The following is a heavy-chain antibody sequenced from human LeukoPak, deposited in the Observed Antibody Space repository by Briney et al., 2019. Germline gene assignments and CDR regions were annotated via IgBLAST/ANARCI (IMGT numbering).Heavy chain of an antibody. D-gene: IGHD3-9*01. CDR1: GFTFSSYA. Sequence: GGSLRLSCAASGFTFSSYAMHWVRQAPGKGLEWVAVISYDGSNKYYADSVKGRFTISRDNSKNTLYLQMNSLRAEDTAVYYCAREGLRYFDWLKWSTFDYWGQGTLVTVSS. V-gene: IGHV3-30*04. CDR2: ISYDGSNK. J-gene: IGHJ4*02. CDR3: AREGLRYFDWLKWSTFDY.